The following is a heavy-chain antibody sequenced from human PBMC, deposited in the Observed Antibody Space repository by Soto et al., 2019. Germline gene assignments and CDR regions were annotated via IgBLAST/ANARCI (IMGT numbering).Heavy chain of an antibody. CDR3: ARGIGDYGDYYYYGMDV. D-gene: IGHD4-17*01. CDR2: IYYSGST. Sequence: SETLSLTCIVSGGSISSDDYYWSWIRQPPGKGLEWIGYIYYSGSTYYNPSLKSRVTISVDTSKNQFSLKLSSVTAADTAVYYCARGIGDYGDYYYYGMDVWGQGTTVTVSS. V-gene: IGHV4-30-4*01. J-gene: IGHJ6*02. CDR1: GGSISSDDYY.